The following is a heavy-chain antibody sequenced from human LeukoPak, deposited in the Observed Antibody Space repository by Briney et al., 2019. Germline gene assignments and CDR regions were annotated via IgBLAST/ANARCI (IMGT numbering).Heavy chain of an antibody. CDR2: ISVYNGNT. J-gene: IGHJ4*02. CDR3: ARDLRESGGPKRLLWFGEFPRPFDY. V-gene: IGHV1-18*01. Sequence: ASVKVSCKASGYTFTSYGISWVRQAPGQGLEWMGWISVYNGNTNYAQKLQGRVTMTTDTSTSTAYMELRSLRSDDTAVYYCARDLRESGGPKRLLWFGEFPRPFDYWGQGTLVTVSS. CDR1: GYTFTSYG. D-gene: IGHD3-10*01.